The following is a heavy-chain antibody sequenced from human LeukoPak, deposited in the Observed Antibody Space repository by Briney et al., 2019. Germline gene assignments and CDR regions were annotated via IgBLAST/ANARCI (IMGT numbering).Heavy chain of an antibody. D-gene: IGHD6-13*01. Sequence: PGGSLRLSCAASGFTFSSYAMSWVRQAPGKGLEWVSAISGSGGSTYYADSVKGRFTISRDNSKNTLYLQMNSLRAEDTAVYYCAKPGIAAAGPPYYFDYWGQGTLVTVSS. V-gene: IGHV3-23*01. CDR3: AKPGIAAAGPPYYFDY. J-gene: IGHJ4*02. CDR1: GFTFSSYA. CDR2: ISGSGGST.